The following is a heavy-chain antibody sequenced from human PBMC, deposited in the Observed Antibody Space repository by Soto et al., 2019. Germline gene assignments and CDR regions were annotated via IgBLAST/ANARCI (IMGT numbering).Heavy chain of an antibody. CDR3: ARHGVDTAMVTANYYSYGMGV. V-gene: IGHV4-59*01. Sequence: SDTLSLTCTVSGGSISSYYWSWIRQPPGKGLEWIGYIYYSGSTNYNPSLKSRVTISVDTSKNQFSLKLSSVTAADTAVYYCARHGVDTAMVTANYYSYGMGVWGQGTTVTVSS. CDR2: IYYSGST. CDR1: GGSISSYY. J-gene: IGHJ6*02. D-gene: IGHD5-18*01.